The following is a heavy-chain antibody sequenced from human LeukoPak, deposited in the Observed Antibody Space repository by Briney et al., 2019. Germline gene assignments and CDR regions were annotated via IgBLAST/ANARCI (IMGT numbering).Heavy chain of an antibody. J-gene: IGHJ4*02. CDR1: GGSISSYY. CDR2: IYYTGST. D-gene: IGHD6-13*01. V-gene: IGHV4-59*08. CDR3: ARLRPSIGAAGTFDY. Sequence: SETLSLTCTVTGGSISSYYWSWIRQPPGKGLEWIGYIYYTGSTKYNASLKSRVTISVDTSKNQFSLKLSSVTAADTAVYYCARLRPSIGAAGTFDYWGQGTLVTVSS.